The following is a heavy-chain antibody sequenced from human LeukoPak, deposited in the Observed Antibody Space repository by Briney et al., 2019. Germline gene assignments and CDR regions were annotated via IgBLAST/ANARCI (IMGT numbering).Heavy chain of an antibody. CDR1: GFTFSDYY. D-gene: IGHD6-19*01. CDR2: ISSSGSTI. Sequence: GGSLRLSCAASGFTFSDYYMSWIRQAPGKGLEWVSYISSSGSTIYYADSVKGRFTISRDNAKKSLYLQMNSLRAEDTAVYYCARVGRSGWYGKAAFDIWGQGTMVTVSS. CDR3: ARVGRSGWYGKAAFDI. J-gene: IGHJ3*02. V-gene: IGHV3-11*01.